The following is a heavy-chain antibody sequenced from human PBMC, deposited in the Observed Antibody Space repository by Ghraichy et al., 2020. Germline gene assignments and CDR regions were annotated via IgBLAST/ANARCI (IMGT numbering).Heavy chain of an antibody. Sequence: ASVKVSCKVSGYTLTELSMHWVRQAPGKGLEWMGGFDPEDGETIYAQKFQGRVTMTEDTSTDTAYMELSSLRSEDTAVYYCATGKRSLDAFDIWGQGTMVTVSS. V-gene: IGHV1-24*01. CDR1: GYTLTELS. J-gene: IGHJ3*02. D-gene: IGHD1-1*01. CDR2: FDPEDGET. CDR3: ATGKRSLDAFDI.